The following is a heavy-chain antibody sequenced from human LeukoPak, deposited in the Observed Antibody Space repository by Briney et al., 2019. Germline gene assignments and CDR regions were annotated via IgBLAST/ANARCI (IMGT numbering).Heavy chain of an antibody. CDR3: AKGTRKGGYYFDY. Sequence: GGSLRLSCAASGFTFSSYAMSWVRQAPGKGLEWVSAISGSGGSTYYADSVKGRFTISRDNSKNTLYLQMNSLRAEDTAVYHCAKGTRKGGYYFDYWGQGTLVTVSS. J-gene: IGHJ4*02. CDR2: ISGSGGST. V-gene: IGHV3-23*01. CDR1: GFTFSSYA.